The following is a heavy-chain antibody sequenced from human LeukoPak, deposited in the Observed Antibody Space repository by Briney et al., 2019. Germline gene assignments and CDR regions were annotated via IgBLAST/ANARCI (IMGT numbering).Heavy chain of an antibody. CDR3: TKVKDRTSWAFDD. D-gene: IGHD2-15*01. J-gene: IGHJ4*02. V-gene: IGHV3-15*01. CDR1: GFNFNIAW. CDR2: IKSKGGGETT. Sequence: GGSLRLSCAASGFNFNIAWMSWVRPAPGEGLEWVGRIKSKGGGETTDYAAPVKGRITISRDDSKNTLYLQMNNLKTEDTAVYYCTKVKDRTSWAFDDGGQGPRVTVTA.